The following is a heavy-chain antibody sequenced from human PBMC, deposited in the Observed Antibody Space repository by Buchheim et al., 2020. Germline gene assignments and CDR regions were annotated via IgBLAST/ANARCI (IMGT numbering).Heavy chain of an antibody. CDR1: GFTFSSYG. D-gene: IGHD5-18*01. Sequence: QAQLVESAGGVVQPGRSLRLSCAASGFTFSSYGMHWVRQAPGKGLEWVAVISYDGSNEYYADSVKGRFTISRDNLKNTVYLQMNSLRAEDTAVYYCAKEEQLWSVGRYYFDYWGQGT. CDR3: AKEEQLWSVGRYYFDY. J-gene: IGHJ4*02. V-gene: IGHV3-30*18. CDR2: ISYDGSNE.